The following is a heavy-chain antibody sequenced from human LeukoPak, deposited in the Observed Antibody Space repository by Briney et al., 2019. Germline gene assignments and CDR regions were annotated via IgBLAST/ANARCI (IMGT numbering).Heavy chain of an antibody. CDR3: ATNRQIMILGVVIMTAFDI. J-gene: IGHJ3*02. CDR1: GYTLTQLS. D-gene: IGHD3-3*01. Sequence: ASVKVTCKFSGYTLTQLSEHWLRQAPGKGLEWVGGFDVEDGEIIYAQMFQVRVTITEDKSTDTGYMELISLRSEDTAVYYCATNRQIMILGVVIMTAFDIWGQGTMVTVSS. CDR2: FDVEDGEI. V-gene: IGHV1-24*01.